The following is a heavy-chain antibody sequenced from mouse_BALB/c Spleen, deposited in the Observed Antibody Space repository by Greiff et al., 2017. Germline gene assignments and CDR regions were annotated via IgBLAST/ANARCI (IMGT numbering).Heavy chain of an antibody. CDR3: ALYAMDY. Sequence: EVKLVESGGGLVKPGGSLKLSCAASGFTFSSYAMSWVRQSPEKRLEWVAEISSGGSYTYYPDTVTGRFTISRDNAKNTLYLEMTSLRSEDTAMYYCALYAMDYWGQGTSVTVSS. V-gene: IGHV5-9-4*01. CDR1: GFTFSSYA. J-gene: IGHJ4*01. CDR2: ISSGGSYT.